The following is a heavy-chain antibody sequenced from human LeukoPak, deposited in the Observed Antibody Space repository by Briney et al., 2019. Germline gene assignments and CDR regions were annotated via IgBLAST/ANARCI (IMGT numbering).Heavy chain of an antibody. CDR1: GFTFSSYA. V-gene: IGHV3-23*01. J-gene: IGHJ4*02. CDR2: ISGRGGST. Sequence: GGSLRLSCAASGFTFSSYAMSWVRQAPGKGLEWVSAISGRGGSTYYADSVKGRFTISRDNSKNTLYLQMNSLRAEDTAVYYCAKEPESPEIRYFDWLTFFDYWGQGTLVTVSS. CDR3: AKEPESPEIRYFDWLTFFDY. D-gene: IGHD3-9*01.